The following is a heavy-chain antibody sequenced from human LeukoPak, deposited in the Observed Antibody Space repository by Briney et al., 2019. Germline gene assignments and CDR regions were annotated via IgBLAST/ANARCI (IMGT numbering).Heavy chain of an antibody. CDR3: ARAYGGAVARPFDY. D-gene: IGHD6-19*01. V-gene: IGHV1-18*01. CDR1: GYTFTSYG. Sequence: GASVKVSCKASGYTFTSYGISWVRQAPGQGLEWMGWISAYNGNTNYAQKLQGRVTMTTDTSTSTAYMEQRSLRSDDTAVYYCARAYGGAVARPFDYWGQGTLVTVSS. CDR2: ISAYNGNT. J-gene: IGHJ4*02.